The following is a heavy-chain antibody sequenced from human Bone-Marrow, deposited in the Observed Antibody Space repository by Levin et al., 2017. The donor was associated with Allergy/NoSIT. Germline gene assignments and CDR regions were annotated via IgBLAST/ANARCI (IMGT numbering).Heavy chain of an antibody. CDR2: IYHSGST. V-gene: IGHV4-38-2*01. CDR1: GSSISSGYN. D-gene: IGHD3-16*01. Sequence: SSETLSLTCVVSGSSISSGYNWGWIRQSPGKGLEWIGSIYHSGSTYYNPSLKSRVIISVDTSKNQFSLKLTSVTAADTAVYYCARAGMITYGGSQFDYWGQGTLVTVSS. CDR3: ARAGMITYGGSQFDY. J-gene: IGHJ4*02.